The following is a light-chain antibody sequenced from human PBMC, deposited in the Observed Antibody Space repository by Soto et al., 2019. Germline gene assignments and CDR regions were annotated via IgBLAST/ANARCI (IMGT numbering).Light chain of an antibody. J-gene: IGKJ5*01. CDR1: QGINNY. CDR2: AAS. V-gene: IGKV1-9*01. CDR3: QQLNSYPIS. Sequence: DIQLTQSPSFLSASVGDRVTITCRASQGINNYLACYQQKAGKAPKLLIYAASTLQSGVPSRFSGSGSGTDFTLTISSLQPEDFATYYCQQLNSYPISFGQGTRLDIK.